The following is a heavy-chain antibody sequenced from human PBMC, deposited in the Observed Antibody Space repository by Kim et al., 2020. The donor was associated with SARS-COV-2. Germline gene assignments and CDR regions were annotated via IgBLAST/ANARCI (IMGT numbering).Heavy chain of an antibody. CDR1: GYTFTSYG. Sequence: ASVKVSCKASGYTFTSYGISWVRQAPGQGLEWMGWISAYNGNTNYAQKLQGRVTMTTDTSTSTAYMELRSLRSDDTAVYYCARFWVHTAMVRLENYYYGMDVWGQGTTVTVSS. V-gene: IGHV1-18*01. J-gene: IGHJ6*02. D-gene: IGHD5-18*01. CDR2: ISAYNGNT. CDR3: ARFWVHTAMVRLENYYYGMDV.